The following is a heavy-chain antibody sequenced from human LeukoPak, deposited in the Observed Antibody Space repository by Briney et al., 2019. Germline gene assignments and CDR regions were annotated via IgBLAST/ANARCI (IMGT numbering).Heavy chain of an antibody. CDR3: ARDNGYYGSGSYSFDY. CDR2: IIPIFGTA. CDR1: GGTFSSYA. Sequence: ASVKVSCKASGGTFSSYAISWVRQAPGQGLEWMGGIIPIFGTANYAQKFQGRVTITADESTSTAYMELSSLRSEDTAVYYCARDNGYYGSGSYSFDYRGQGTLVTVSS. D-gene: IGHD3-10*01. J-gene: IGHJ4*02. V-gene: IGHV1-69*01.